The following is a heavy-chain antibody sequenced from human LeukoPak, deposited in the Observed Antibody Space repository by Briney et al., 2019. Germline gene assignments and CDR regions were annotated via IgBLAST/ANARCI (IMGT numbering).Heavy chain of an antibody. Sequence: GGSLRLSCAASGFTFDDYAMHWVRQAPGKGLEWVSGISWNSGSIGYADSVKGRFTISRDNAKNSLYLQMNSLRAEDTALYYCAKGKYYDSSGYLDYWGQGTLVTVSS. CDR2: ISWNSGSI. V-gene: IGHV3-9*01. CDR3: AKGKYYDSSGYLDY. CDR1: GFTFDDYA. D-gene: IGHD3-22*01. J-gene: IGHJ4*02.